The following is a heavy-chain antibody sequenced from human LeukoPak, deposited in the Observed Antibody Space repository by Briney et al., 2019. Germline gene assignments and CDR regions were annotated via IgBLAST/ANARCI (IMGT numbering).Heavy chain of an antibody. CDR3: ARGIYDYGYFQH. V-gene: IGHV4-59*01. Sequence: KPSETLSLTCTVSAGSISSNYWSWIRQPPGKGLEWIGYIYYSGSTNYNPSLKSRVTISVDTSKNQFSLKLSSVTAADTAVYYCARGIYDYGYFQHWGQGTLVTVSS. CDR2: IYYSGST. CDR1: AGSISSNY. D-gene: IGHD4/OR15-4a*01. J-gene: IGHJ1*01.